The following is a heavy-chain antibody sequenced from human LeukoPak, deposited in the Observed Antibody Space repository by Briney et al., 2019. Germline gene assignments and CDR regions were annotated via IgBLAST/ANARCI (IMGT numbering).Heavy chain of an antibody. CDR2: FDPEDGET. CDR3: ATGSSITMVRGVTQENDY. Sequence: ASVKVSCKVSGYTLTELSMHWVRQAPGKALEWMGGFDPEDGETIYAQKFQGRVTMTEDTSTDTAYMELSSLRSEDTAVYYCATGSSITMVRGVTQENDYWGQGTLVTVSS. CDR1: GYTLTELS. V-gene: IGHV1-24*01. D-gene: IGHD3-10*01. J-gene: IGHJ4*02.